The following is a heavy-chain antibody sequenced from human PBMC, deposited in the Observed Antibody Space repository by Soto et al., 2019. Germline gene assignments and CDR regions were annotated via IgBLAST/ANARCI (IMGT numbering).Heavy chain of an antibody. V-gene: IGHV1-69*12. CDR2: IIPIFGTA. CDR3: ASGGTEGQLWLSIDY. CDR1: GGTFSSYA. J-gene: IGHJ4*02. Sequence: QVQLVQSGAEVKKPGSSVKVSCKASGGTFSSYAISWVRQAPGQGLEWMGGIIPIFGTANYAQKFQGRVKLHADDSTSTAYMELSSLRSEDPAVYYCASGGTEGQLWLSIDYWGQGTLVTVSS. D-gene: IGHD5-18*01.